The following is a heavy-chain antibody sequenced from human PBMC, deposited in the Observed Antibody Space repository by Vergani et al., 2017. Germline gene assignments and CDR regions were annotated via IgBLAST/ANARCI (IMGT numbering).Heavy chain of an antibody. CDR2: ISGSGGST. V-gene: IGHV3-23*01. D-gene: IGHD1-26*01. J-gene: IGHJ4*02. CDR3: AKPLRGSYLH. Sequence: EVQLLESGGNLIQPGGSLRLSCGASGFTFSSYAMSWVRQAPGKGLEWVSAISGSGGSTYYADSVKGRFTISRDNSKNTLYLQMNSLRAEDTAVYYCAKPLRGSYLHWGQGTLVTVSS. CDR1: GFTFSSYA.